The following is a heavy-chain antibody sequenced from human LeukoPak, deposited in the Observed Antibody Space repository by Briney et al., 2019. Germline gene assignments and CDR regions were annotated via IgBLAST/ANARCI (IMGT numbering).Heavy chain of an antibody. Sequence: GGSLRLSCAASGFTFSNHAMGWLRQARGKGLEWVSAVSGSGGSTYYADSVRGRFTISRDNSKNTLYLQMNSLRGEDTAVFYCAKGPLTEVAGTTWDYWGQGTLVAVSS. J-gene: IGHJ4*02. CDR3: AKGPLTEVAGTTWDY. CDR2: VSGSGGST. D-gene: IGHD6-19*01. CDR1: GFTFSNHA. V-gene: IGHV3-23*01.